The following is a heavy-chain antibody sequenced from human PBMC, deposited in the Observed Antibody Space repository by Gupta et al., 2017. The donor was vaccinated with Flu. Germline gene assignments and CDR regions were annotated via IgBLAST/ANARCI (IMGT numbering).Heavy chain of an antibody. Sequence: PGKGLEWIGEINHSGSTNYNPSLKSRVTISVDTSKNQFSLKLSSVTAADTAVYYCASFNYDSSGDYYYGMDVWGQGTTVTVSS. CDR3: ASFNYDSSGDYYYGMDV. CDR2: INHSGST. V-gene: IGHV4-34*01. D-gene: IGHD3-22*01. J-gene: IGHJ6*02.